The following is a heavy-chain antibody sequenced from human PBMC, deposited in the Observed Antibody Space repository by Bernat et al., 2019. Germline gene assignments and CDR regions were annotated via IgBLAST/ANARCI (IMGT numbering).Heavy chain of an antibody. V-gene: IGHV1-46*01. CDR3: ARGRDRHKGAQWLVRRSFDY. Sequence: QVQLVQSGAEVKKPGASVKVSCKASGYTFTSHYMHWVRQAPGQGLEWMGIINPSGGSTSYAQKFQGRVTMTRDTSTSTGYMELSSVGSEDTAVYYCARGRDRHKGAQWLVRRSFDYWGQGTLVTVSS. D-gene: IGHD6-19*01. J-gene: IGHJ4*02. CDR1: GYTFTSHY. CDR2: INPSGGST.